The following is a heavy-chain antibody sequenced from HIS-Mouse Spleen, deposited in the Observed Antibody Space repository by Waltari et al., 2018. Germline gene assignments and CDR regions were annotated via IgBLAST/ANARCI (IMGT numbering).Heavy chain of an antibody. V-gene: IGHV3-30*04. CDR1: GSTFRSYA. CDR3: ARDRLGGSGSYYFDY. CDR2: ISYDGSNK. D-gene: IGHD3-10*01. J-gene: IGHJ4*02. Sequence: QVQLVESGGGVVQPGRSLRLSCAASGSTFRSYAWHAGPQAPGKGLEWVAVISYDGSNKYYADSVKGRFTISRDNSKNTLYLQMNSLRAEDTAVYYCARDRLGGSGSYYFDYWGQGTLVTVSS.